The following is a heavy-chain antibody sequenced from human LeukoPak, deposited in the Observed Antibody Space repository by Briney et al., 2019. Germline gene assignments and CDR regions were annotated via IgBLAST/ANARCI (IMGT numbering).Heavy chain of an antibody. J-gene: IGHJ1*01. D-gene: IGHD2-2*02. V-gene: IGHV1-46*01. CDR3: ARGGSTSCYRCAEYFQH. Sequence: ASVKVSCKASGYTFTSYYMHWVRQAPEQGLEWMGIMNPSGGSTSYAQKFQGRVTMTRDTSTSTVYMELSSLRSEDTAVYYCARGGSTSCYRCAEYFQHWGQGTLVTVSS. CDR2: MNPSGGST. CDR1: GYTFTSYY.